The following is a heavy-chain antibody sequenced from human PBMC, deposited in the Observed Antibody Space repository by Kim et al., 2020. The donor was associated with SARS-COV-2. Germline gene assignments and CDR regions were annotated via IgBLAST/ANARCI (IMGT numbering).Heavy chain of an antibody. V-gene: IGHV3-33*01. D-gene: IGHD3-16*01. CDR3: ARVFDTYYFDS. Sequence: KSYADSVKGRFTISRDNSKNTLYLQMSSLRVEDTAVYYCARVFDTYYFDSWGQGTLVTVSS. J-gene: IGHJ4*02. CDR2: K.